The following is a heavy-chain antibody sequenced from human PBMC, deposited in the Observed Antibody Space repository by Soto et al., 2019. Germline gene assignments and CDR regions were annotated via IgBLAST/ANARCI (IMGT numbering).Heavy chain of an antibody. V-gene: IGHV3-33*01. J-gene: IGHJ4*02. D-gene: IGHD3-3*01. CDR2: IWYDGSNK. Sequence: QVQLVESGGGVVQPGRSLRLSCAASGFTFSSYGMHWVRQAPGKGLEWVAVIWYDGSNKYYADSVKGRFTISRDNSKNTLYLQMNSLRAEDTAVYYCARIDQRWGGNSDYWGQGTLVTVSS. CDR1: GFTFSSYG. CDR3: ARIDQRWGGNSDY.